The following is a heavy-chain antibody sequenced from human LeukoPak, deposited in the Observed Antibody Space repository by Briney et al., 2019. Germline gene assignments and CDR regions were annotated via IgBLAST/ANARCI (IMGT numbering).Heavy chain of an antibody. Sequence: GGPLRLSCAASGFAFTDYWMTWVRQAPGKGLEWVANINRDGSEKYYVDSVKGRFTISRDNAKNSLYLQMNSLRAEDTAVFYCARGRGVGVWGKGTTVTVSS. D-gene: IGHD5-12*01. V-gene: IGHV3-7*01. J-gene: IGHJ6*04. CDR2: INRDGSEK. CDR3: ARGRGVGV. CDR1: GFAFTDYW.